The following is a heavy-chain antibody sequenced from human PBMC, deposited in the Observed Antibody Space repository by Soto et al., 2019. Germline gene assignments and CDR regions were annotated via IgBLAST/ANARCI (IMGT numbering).Heavy chain of an antibody. D-gene: IGHD4-17*01. J-gene: IGHJ4*02. CDR3: ARAPHYYGDYFDY. Sequence: GGSLRLSCAASGFTFSSYWMHWVRQAPGKGLVWVSRINSDGSSTSYADSVKGRFTISRDNAKNTLYLQMNSLRAEDTAVYYCARAPHYYGDYFDYWGQGTLVTVSS. V-gene: IGHV3-74*01. CDR2: INSDGSST. CDR1: GFTFSSYW.